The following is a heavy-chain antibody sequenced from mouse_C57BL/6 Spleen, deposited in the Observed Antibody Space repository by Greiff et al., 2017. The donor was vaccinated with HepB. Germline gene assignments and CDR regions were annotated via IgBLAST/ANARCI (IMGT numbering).Heavy chain of an antibody. Sequence: VQLQQPGAELVRPGTSVKLSCKASGYTFTSYWMHWVKQRPGQGLEWIGVIDPSDSYTNYNQKFKGKATLTVDTSSSTAYMQLSSLTSEDSAVYYCARRDENDSYWYFDVWGTGTTVTVSS. CDR3: ARRDENDSYWYFDV. CDR2: IDPSDSYT. D-gene: IGHD2-4*01. CDR1: GYTFTSYW. J-gene: IGHJ1*03. V-gene: IGHV1-59*01.